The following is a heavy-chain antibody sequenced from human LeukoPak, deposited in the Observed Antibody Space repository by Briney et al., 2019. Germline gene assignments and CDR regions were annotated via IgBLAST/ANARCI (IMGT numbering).Heavy chain of an antibody. J-gene: IGHJ6*03. CDR2: IIPIFGTA. CDR3: ASRYCSSTSCFRYYYYYYMDV. Sequence: GASVKVSCKASGGTFSSYAISWVRQAPGQGLEWMGGIIPIFGTANYAQKFQGRVTITADESTSTAYMELSSLRSEDTAVYYCASRYCSSTSCFRYYYYYYMDVWGKGTTVTGSS. D-gene: IGHD2-2*01. V-gene: IGHV1-69*13. CDR1: GGTFSSYA.